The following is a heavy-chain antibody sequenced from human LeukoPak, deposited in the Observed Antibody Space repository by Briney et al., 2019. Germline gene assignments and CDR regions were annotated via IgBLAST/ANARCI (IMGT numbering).Heavy chain of an antibody. CDR1: GGSISSGGYY. J-gene: IGHJ4*02. V-gene: IGHV4-30-2*01. Sequence: SETLSLTCTVSGGSISSGGYYWSWIRQPPGKGLEWIGYIYHSGSTYYNPSLKSRVTISVDRSKNQFSLKLSSVTAADTAVYYCARGNYGDYDLYYFDYWGQGTLVTVSS. D-gene: IGHD4-17*01. CDR2: IYHSGST. CDR3: ARGNYGDYDLYYFDY.